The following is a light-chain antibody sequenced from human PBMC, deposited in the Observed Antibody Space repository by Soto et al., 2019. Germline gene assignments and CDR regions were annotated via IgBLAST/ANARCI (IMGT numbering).Light chain of an antibody. J-gene: IGKJ3*01. CDR2: GAS. Sequence: EIVMTQSPATLSVSPGERATLSCRASQSLSRNLAWYQQKPGQAPRLLICGASTRATGVPARFSGSGSGTEFTLTISSLQSEDFAVYYCQQYNKWPFTFGPGTKVDIK. CDR1: QSLSRN. V-gene: IGKV3-15*01. CDR3: QQYNKWPFT.